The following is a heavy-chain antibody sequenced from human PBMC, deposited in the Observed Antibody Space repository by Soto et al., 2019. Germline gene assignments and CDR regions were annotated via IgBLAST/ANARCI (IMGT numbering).Heavy chain of an antibody. D-gene: IGHD5-18*01. J-gene: IGHJ6*03. CDR1: GFTFSDYY. CDR2: ISSSGSTI. CDR3: ARPHSYGYSAHYYYYMDV. V-gene: IGHV3-11*01. Sequence: QVQLVESGGGLVKPGGSLRLSCAASGFTFSDYYMSWIRQAPGKGLEWVSYISSSGSTIYYADSVKGRFTISRDNAKNSLYLQMXXXXXEDTAVYYCARPHSYGYSAHYYYYMDVWGKGTTVTVSS.